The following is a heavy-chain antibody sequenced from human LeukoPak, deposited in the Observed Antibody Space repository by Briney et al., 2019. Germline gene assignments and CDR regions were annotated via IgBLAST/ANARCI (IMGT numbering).Heavy chain of an antibody. D-gene: IGHD5-12*01. CDR3: ARGTKTGNTGYDWNC. J-gene: IGHJ4*02. CDR2: IHYSGST. Sequence: SETLSLTCSVSGASISPYYWSWMRRPLGRGLEWIGYIHYSGSTNYNPSLQSRVTISLDTSTKQFSLNLRSVTAADTGVYYCARGTKTGNTGYDWNCWGQGSLVTVSS. V-gene: IGHV4-59*01. CDR1: GASISPYY.